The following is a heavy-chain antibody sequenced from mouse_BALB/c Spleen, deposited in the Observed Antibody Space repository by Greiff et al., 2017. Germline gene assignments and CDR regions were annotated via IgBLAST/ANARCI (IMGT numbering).Heavy chain of an antibody. CDR2: IRNKANGYTT. J-gene: IGHJ2*01. Sequence: EVMLVESGGGLVQPGGSLRLSCATSGFTFTDYYMSWVRQPPGKALEWLGFIRNKANGYTTEYSASVKGRFTISRDNSQSILYLQMNTLRAEDSATYYCARDRYDVGFDYWGQGTTLTVSS. D-gene: IGHD2-14*01. CDR3: ARDRYDVGFDY. V-gene: IGHV7-3*02. CDR1: GFTFTDYY.